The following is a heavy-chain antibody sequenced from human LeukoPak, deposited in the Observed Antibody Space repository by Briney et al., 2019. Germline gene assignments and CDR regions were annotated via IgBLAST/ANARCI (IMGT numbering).Heavy chain of an antibody. CDR1: GGTFSSYT. J-gene: IGHJ3*02. D-gene: IGHD2-8*01. CDR3: ARGVSSYPTDAFDI. V-gene: IGHV1-69*02. Sequence: GASVKVSCKASGGTFSSYTMSWVRQAPGQGLEWMGRIIPILGIANYAQKFQGRVTITADKSTSTAYMELSSLRSEDTAVYYCARGVSSYPTDAFDIWGQGTMVTVSS. CDR2: IIPILGIA.